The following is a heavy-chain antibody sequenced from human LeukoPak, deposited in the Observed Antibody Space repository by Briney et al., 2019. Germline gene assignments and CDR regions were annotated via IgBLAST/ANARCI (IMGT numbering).Heavy chain of an antibody. V-gene: IGHV3-53*01. CDR1: GFTVSSNY. CDR2: IYSGGTT. Sequence: GGSLRLSCAASGFTVSSNYMSWVRQAPGKGLEWVSVIYSGGTTYYADSVKGRFTISRDNSKNTLYLQMNSLRAEDTAVYYCARLAYSSGWYAAFDYWGQGTLVTVSS. CDR3: ARLAYSSGWYAAFDY. J-gene: IGHJ4*02. D-gene: IGHD6-19*01.